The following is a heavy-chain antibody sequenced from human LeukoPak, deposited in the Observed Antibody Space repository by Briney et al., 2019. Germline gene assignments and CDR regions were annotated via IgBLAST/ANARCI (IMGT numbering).Heavy chain of an antibody. D-gene: IGHD6-6*01. CDR2: IYYSRST. V-gene: IGHV4-59*01. CDR3: ARARYGSSPFDY. J-gene: IGHJ4*02. CDR1: GGSISSSY. Sequence: SETLSLTCTVSGGSISSSYWSWIRQPPGKGLDWIGYIYYSRSTNYNPSLKSRVTISVDTSKNQFSLKLSSVTAADTAVYYCARARYGSSPFDYWGQGTLVTVSS.